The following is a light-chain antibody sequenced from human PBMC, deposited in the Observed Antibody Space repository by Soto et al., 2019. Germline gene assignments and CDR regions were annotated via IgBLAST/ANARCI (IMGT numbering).Light chain of an antibody. Sequence: EIGRTQSPATLSVSAEEAAFVCGMASQSAGNFLAWYQQKPGQAPRLLIYYISTRATGIPARFSGSGSGTEFTITINSLQSEDSAVYYCQQHNQGAITFGQGTRVEIK. CDR1: QSAGNF. V-gene: IGKV3D-15*01. J-gene: IGKJ5*01. CDR3: QQHNQGAIT. CDR2: YIS.